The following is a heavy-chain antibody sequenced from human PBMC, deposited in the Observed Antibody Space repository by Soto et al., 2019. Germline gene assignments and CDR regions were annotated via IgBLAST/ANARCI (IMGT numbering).Heavy chain of an antibody. Sequence: QVQLVQSGAEVKKPGSSVKVSCKASGGTFSSYDLSWVRQAPGQGREWMGGIIHIIGTANYAQKLRGRVTFIADESTSTADMELDSLSSDDAAVYYCARGRRWFGELVRHYCDYYVMDVWGQGTTVTVSS. V-gene: IGHV1-69*01. CDR1: GGTFSSYD. D-gene: IGHD3-10*01. CDR2: IIHIIGTA. J-gene: IGHJ6*02. CDR3: ARGRRWFGELVRHYCDYYVMDV.